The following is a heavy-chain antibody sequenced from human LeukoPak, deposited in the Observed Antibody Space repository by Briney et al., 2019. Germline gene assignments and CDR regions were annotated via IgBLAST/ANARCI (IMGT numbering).Heavy chain of an antibody. D-gene: IGHD6-13*01. V-gene: IGHV4-59*11. CDR2: IYYSGST. J-gene: IGHJ6*03. CDR3: ARATAGYYYYYYMDV. Sequence: SETLSLTCTVSGGSISSHYWSWIRQPPGKGLEWIGYIYYSGSTNYNPSLTSRVTISVDTSKNQFSLKLSSVTAADTAVYYCARATAGYYYYYYMDVWGKGTTVTVSS. CDR1: GGSISSHY.